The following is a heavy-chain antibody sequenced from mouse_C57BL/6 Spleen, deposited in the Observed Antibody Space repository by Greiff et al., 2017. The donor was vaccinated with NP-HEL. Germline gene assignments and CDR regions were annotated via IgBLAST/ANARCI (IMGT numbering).Heavy chain of an antibody. J-gene: IGHJ4*01. CDR1: GYAFSSSW. CDR2: IYPGDGDT. Sequence: QVQLKESGPELVKPGASVKISCKASGYAFSSSWMNWVKQRPGKGLEWIGRIYPGDGDTNYNGKFTGKATLTADKSSSTAYMQLSSLTSEDSAVYFCAIDSSGYFYAMDYWGQGTSVTVSS. CDR3: AIDSSGYFYAMDY. D-gene: IGHD3-2*02. V-gene: IGHV1-82*01.